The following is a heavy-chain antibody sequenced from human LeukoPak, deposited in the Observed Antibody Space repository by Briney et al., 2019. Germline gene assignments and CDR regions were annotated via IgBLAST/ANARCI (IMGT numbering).Heavy chain of an antibody. Sequence: PGRSLRLSCVTSTFTFNNHGMHWVRQAPGKGLEWVAVIAADGGVKHYTYSVKGRFVLTRDDSKNTVYLEMNNVKVEDTAVYYCAREATWGQWYFDHWGQGAPVTVSS. CDR1: TFTFNNHG. CDR2: IAADGGVK. J-gene: IGHJ4*02. D-gene: IGHD6-19*01. V-gene: IGHV3-30*03. CDR3: AREATWGQWYFDH.